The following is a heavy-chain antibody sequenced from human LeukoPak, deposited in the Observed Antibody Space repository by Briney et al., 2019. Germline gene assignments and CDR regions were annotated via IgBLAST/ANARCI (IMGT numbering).Heavy chain of an antibody. J-gene: IGHJ4*02. Sequence: GGSLRLSCAASGFAFSSYSMNWVRQAPGKGLEWVSSVSRRSSFIFYADSVQGRFTVSRDDAKDSLFLQMNSLRAEDTAVYYCARVSDAYDYFFDYWGQGTLVTVSP. CDR2: VSRRSSFI. CDR3: ARVSDAYDYFFDY. V-gene: IGHV3-21*01. D-gene: IGHD5-12*01. CDR1: GFAFSSYS.